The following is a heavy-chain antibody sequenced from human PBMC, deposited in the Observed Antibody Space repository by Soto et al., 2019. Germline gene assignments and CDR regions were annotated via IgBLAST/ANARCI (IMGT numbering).Heavy chain of an antibody. CDR1: GYTFTSYG. J-gene: IGHJ4*02. CDR3: SRDLPPPDY. CDR2: ISAYNGNK. V-gene: IGHV1-18*01. Sequence: QVQLVQSGAEVKKPGASVKVSCKASGYTFTSYGISWVRQAPGQGLEWMGWISAYNGNKNYAQKLQGRVTMTTATSTSTASMELRSPRSGDTATYCCSRDLPPPDYWGQGTLVTVSS.